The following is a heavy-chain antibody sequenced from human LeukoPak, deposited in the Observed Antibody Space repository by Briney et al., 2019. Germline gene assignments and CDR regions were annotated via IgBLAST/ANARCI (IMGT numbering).Heavy chain of an antibody. CDR3: ARQYCSSTSCYTAPVDY. J-gene: IGHJ4*02. CDR2: IYPGDSDT. V-gene: IGHV5-51*01. D-gene: IGHD2-2*02. Sequence: GESLKISCKGSGYSFTSYWIGWVRPMPGKGLEWMGIIYPGDSDTRYGPSFQGQVTISADKSISTAYLQWSSLKASDTAMYYCARQYCSSTSCYTAPVDYWGQGTLVTVSS. CDR1: GYSFTSYW.